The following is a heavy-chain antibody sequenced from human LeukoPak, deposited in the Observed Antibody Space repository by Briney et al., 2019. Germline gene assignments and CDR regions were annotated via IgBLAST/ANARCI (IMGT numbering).Heavy chain of an antibody. Sequence: GASVKVSCKASGYTFTGYYMHWVRQAPGQGLEWMGWINAGNGNTKYSQKFQGRVTITRDTSASTAYMELSSLRSEDTAVYYCARGGYYYDSSGYYNCWGQGTLVTVSS. CDR1: GYTFTGYY. V-gene: IGHV1-3*01. CDR3: ARGGYYYDSSGYYNC. J-gene: IGHJ4*02. CDR2: INAGNGNT. D-gene: IGHD3-22*01.